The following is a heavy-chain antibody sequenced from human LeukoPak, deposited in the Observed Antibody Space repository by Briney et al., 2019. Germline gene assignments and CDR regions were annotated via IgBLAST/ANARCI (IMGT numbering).Heavy chain of an antibody. Sequence: GGSLRLSCAASGFTFSSYSMNWVRQAPGKGLEWVSSISSSSSYIYYADSVKGRFTISRDSAKNSLYPQMNSLRAEDTAVYYCARVKQQLAYFDYWGQGTLVTVSS. J-gene: IGHJ4*02. V-gene: IGHV3-21*01. CDR2: ISSSSSYI. D-gene: IGHD6-13*01. CDR3: ARVKQQLAYFDY. CDR1: GFTFSSYS.